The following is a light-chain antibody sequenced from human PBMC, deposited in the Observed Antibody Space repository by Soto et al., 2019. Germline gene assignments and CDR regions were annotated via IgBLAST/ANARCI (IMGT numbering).Light chain of an antibody. CDR2: GAS. CDR1: QSVSTN. CDR3: QQYANWPYT. V-gene: IGKV3-15*01. J-gene: IGKJ2*01. Sequence: EIVMTQSPGTLSVSPGESATLSCRASQSVSTNVAWFQQRPGQPPRLLIYGASGRATGIPARFRGTGSGTEFTLTIGSMQSEDFAFYFCQQYANWPYTFAQGTKLEI.